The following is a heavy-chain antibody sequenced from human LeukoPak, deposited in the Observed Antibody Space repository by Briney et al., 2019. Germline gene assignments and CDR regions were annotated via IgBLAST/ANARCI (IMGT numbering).Heavy chain of an antibody. CDR3: ARGYGSGSSHIDY. CDR2: ISSSGTTI. J-gene: IGHJ4*02. D-gene: IGHD3-10*01. CDR1: GFTIRSYE. V-gene: IGHV3-48*03. Sequence: GGSLRLSCAASGFTIRSYEMNWVRQAPGKGLEWVSYISSSGTTIYYAASVKGRFTISRDNAKNSLYLQMNSLRAEDTAVYYCARGYGSGSSHIDYWGQGTLVTVSS.